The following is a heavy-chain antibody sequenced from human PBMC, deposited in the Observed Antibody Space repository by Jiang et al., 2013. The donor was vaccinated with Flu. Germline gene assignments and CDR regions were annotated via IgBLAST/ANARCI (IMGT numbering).Heavy chain of an antibody. CDR2: IRSKTGGGTT. Sequence: EVQLVESGGGLVKPGESLRLSCADSGITFTNAWMSWVRQAPGKGLEWVGHIRSKTGGGTTDYTTPVKGRFTISRDDSKNTLYLQMNSLKTXDTAIYFCVIAQGRVGATWGPFDYVGPGEPWSPSP. CDR3: VIAQGRVGATWGPFDY. CDR1: GITFTNAW. J-gene: IGHJ4*02. V-gene: IGHV3-15*01. D-gene: IGHD1-26*01.